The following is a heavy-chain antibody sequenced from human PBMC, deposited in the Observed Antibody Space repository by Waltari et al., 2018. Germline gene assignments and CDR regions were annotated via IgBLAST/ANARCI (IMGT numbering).Heavy chain of an antibody. V-gene: IGHV3-21*01. CDR1: GFNVISYR. CDR2: ISSSRTYI. Sequence: EVQLVEYGGGLVKPGGYLRLSCEAHGFNVISYRMNGVRQAPEKVLQWVLYISSSRTYIYYAYSVKRRFTIARDNAKNSLYLQMNSLRAEDTDVYYCARDANYYVSSGYAFDIWGQGTMVTVAS. CDR3: ARDANYYVSSGYAFDI. J-gene: IGHJ3*02. D-gene: IGHD3-22*01.